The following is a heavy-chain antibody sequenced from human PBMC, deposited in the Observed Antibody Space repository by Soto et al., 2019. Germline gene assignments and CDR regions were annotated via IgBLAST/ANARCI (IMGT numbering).Heavy chain of an antibody. D-gene: IGHD6-13*01. CDR1: GWSFSGYY. Sequence: PSETLSLTCSVYGWSFSGYYWSWIRQPPGKGLEWIGEINHSGSTNYNPSLKSRVTISVDTSKNQFSLKLSSVTAADTAVYYCARERAAAGTDGGWFDPWGQGTLVTVSS. CDR3: ARERAAAGTDGGWFDP. V-gene: IGHV4-34*01. J-gene: IGHJ5*02. CDR2: INHSGST.